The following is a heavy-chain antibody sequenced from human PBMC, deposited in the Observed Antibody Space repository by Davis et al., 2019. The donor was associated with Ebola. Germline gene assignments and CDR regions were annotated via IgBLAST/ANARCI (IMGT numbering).Heavy chain of an antibody. CDR1: GHTFSNYA. Sequence: AASVKVSCKAPGHTFSNYAMHWVRQAPGQRFEWMGWINAGNGNTKYSQKFQGRVTITRDTSASPAYMELSSLRSEDTAVYYCARDGKQQLVWGYFDYWGQGTLVTVSS. CDR2: INAGNGNT. V-gene: IGHV1-3*01. CDR3: ARDGKQQLVWGYFDY. D-gene: IGHD6-13*01. J-gene: IGHJ4*02.